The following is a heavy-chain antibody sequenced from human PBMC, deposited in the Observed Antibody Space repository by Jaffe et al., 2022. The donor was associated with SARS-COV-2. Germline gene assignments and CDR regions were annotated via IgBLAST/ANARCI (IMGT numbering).Heavy chain of an antibody. Sequence: QVQLQESGPGLVKPSQTLSLTCTVSGGSISSGGNYWSWIRQHPGKGLEWIGYIYHRGSTYYNPSLNSRVTMSVDTSKNQFSLQLNSVTAADTAVYYCARTYYYDSSGSFDYWGQGTLVTVSS. V-gene: IGHV4-31*03. CDR2: IYHRGST. CDR3: ARTYYYDSSGSFDY. CDR1: GGSISSGGNY. D-gene: IGHD3-22*01. J-gene: IGHJ4*02.